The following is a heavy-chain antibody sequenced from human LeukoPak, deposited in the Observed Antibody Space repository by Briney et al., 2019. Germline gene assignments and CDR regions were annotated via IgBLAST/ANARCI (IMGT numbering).Heavy chain of an antibody. CDR1: GYTFTGYY. CDR3: ARDPDYYVSSGSGY. D-gene: IGHD3-22*01. Sequence: ASVKVSCKASGYTFTGYYMHWVRQAPGQGLEWMGWINPNSGGTNYAQKFQGRVTMTRDTSISTAYMELSRLRSDDTAVYYCARDPDYYVSSGSGYWGQGTLVTVSS. CDR2: INPNSGGT. J-gene: IGHJ4*02. V-gene: IGHV1-2*02.